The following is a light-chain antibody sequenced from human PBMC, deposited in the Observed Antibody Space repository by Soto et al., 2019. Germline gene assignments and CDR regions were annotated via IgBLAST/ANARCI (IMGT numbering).Light chain of an antibody. CDR3: QQYGSSPLIT. CDR1: QSVTVNS. J-gene: IGKJ5*01. V-gene: IGKV3-20*01. CDR2: AAS. Sequence: EIVLTQSPGTLSLSPGEGVTLSCRASQSVTVNSLAWYQQKPGQAPRLLIYAASTRAAAVPDRFSGSGSGTDFTLTISRLEPEDFAVYHCQQYGSSPLITFGQGTQLEI.